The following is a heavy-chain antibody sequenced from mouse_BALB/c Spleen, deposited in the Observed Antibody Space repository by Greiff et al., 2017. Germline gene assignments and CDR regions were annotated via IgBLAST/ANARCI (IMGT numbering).Heavy chain of an antibody. J-gene: IGHJ3*01. Sequence: EVKLQESGAELVKPGASVKLSCTASGFNIKDTYMHWVKQRPEQGLEWIGRIDPANGNTKYDPKFQGKATITADTSSNTAYLQLSSLTSEDTAVYYCARYDGPWFAYWGQGTLVTVSA. CDR1: GFNIKDTY. CDR3: ARYDGPWFAY. D-gene: IGHD2-3*01. CDR2: IDPANGNT. V-gene: IGHV14-3*02.